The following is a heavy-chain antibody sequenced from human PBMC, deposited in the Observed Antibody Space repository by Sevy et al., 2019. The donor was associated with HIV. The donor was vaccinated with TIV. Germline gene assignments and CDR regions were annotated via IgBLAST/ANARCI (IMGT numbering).Heavy chain of an antibody. Sequence: GGSLRLSCAVSGFNFAIYGFHWVRQAPGKGLEWVANTRHDETAKYYVDSVKGRFTVSRDNSKNTVFLQMNSLTPDDTGTYHCARDGLYYGMDVWGLGTTVTVSS. CDR1: GFNFAIYG. J-gene: IGHJ6*02. V-gene: IGHV3-30*02. CDR2: TRHDETAK. CDR3: ARDGLYYGMDV.